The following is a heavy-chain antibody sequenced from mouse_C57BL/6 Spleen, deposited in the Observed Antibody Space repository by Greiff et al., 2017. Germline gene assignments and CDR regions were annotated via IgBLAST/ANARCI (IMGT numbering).Heavy chain of an antibody. Sequence: EVNVVESGGGLVQSGRSLRLSCATSGFTFSDFYMEWVRQAPGKGLEWIAASRNKANDYTTEYSASVKGRFIVSRDTSQSILYLQMNALRAEDTAIYYCARDGGGVYYGNYEPFAYWGQGTLVTVSA. V-gene: IGHV7-1*01. CDR3: ARDGGGVYYGNYEPFAY. CDR1: GFTFSDFY. J-gene: IGHJ3*01. D-gene: IGHD2-1*01. CDR2: SRNKANDYTT.